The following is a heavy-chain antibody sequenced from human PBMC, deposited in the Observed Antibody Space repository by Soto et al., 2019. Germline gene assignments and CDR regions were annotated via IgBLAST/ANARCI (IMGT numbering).Heavy chain of an antibody. Sequence: EVQLVESGGGLFQPGGSLRLCCAASGFTFGSSWMNWVRQAPGKGLEWVANIKEDGNEYYYVDSVKGRFTISRDNAKNSLYLQMNSLRAEDTAVYYCARGTAPSPALDYWGQGTLVTVSS. CDR3: ARGTAPSPALDY. CDR1: GFTFGSSW. CDR2: IKEDGNEY. J-gene: IGHJ4*02. V-gene: IGHV3-7*01.